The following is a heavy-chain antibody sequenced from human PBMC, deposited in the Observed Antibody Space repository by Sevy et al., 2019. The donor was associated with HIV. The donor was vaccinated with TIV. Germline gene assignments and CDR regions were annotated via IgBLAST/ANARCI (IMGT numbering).Heavy chain of an antibody. J-gene: IGHJ6*02. V-gene: IGHV4-59*13. Sequence: SETLSLTCTVSGGSISSYYWSRIRQPPGKGLEWIGYIYYSGSTNYNPSLKSRVTISVDTSKNQFSLKLSSVTAADTAVYYCARDGRGYSSSSYYYYGMDVWGQGTTVTVSS. CDR2: IYYSGST. CDR3: ARDGRGYSSSSYYYYGMDV. CDR1: GGSISSYY. D-gene: IGHD6-13*01.